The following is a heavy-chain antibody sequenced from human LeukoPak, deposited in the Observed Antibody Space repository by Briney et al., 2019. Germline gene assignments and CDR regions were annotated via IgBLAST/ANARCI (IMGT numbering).Heavy chain of an antibody. J-gene: IGHJ4*02. Sequence: GGSLRLSCAASGFPFSNAWMTWVRQAPGNGLEWVGRIKSKSDGGTTDYAAPVKGRFTISRDDSKNTLYLQMNSLKTEDTAVYYCTRGAWLRYYFDSWGQGTLVTVSS. CDR2: IKSKSDGGTT. V-gene: IGHV3-15*01. D-gene: IGHD5-24*01. CDR3: TRGAWLRYYFDS. CDR1: GFPFSNAW.